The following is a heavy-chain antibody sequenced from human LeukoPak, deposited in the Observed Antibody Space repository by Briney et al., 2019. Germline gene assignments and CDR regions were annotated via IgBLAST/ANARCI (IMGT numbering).Heavy chain of an antibody. D-gene: IGHD4-11*01. CDR3: GGQDYSNYVDY. CDR2: IYHIGST. V-gene: IGHV4-38-2*01. Sequence: SETLSLTCAVSGYSISSGYYWGWIRQPPGKGLEWIGSIYHIGSTYYNPSHKSRVTISVDTSKNRFSLKLSSVTAADTAVYYCGGQDYSNYVDYWGQGILVTVSS. CDR1: GYSISSGYY. J-gene: IGHJ4*02.